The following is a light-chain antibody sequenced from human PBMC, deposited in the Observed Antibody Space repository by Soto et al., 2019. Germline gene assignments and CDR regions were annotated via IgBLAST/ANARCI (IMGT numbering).Light chain of an antibody. J-gene: IGKJ2*01. CDR3: QQASRFPPT. Sequence: DIPMTQSPSAVSASVGDRVTITCRASQDISTWLAWYQQKPGKAPNFLIYAASTLQSGVPSRFSGSGSGTEFTLTISSLQPEDFATYYCQQASRFPPTFGQGTKVEIK. CDR1: QDISTW. CDR2: AAS. V-gene: IGKV1D-12*01.